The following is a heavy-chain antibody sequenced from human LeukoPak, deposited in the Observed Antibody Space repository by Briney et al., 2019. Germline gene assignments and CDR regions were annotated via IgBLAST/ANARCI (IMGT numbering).Heavy chain of an antibody. V-gene: IGHV3-30-3*01. Sequence: GGSLRLSCAASGFTFSSYAMHWVRQAPGKGLEWVAVISYDGSNKYYADSVKGRFTISRDNSKNTLYLQMNSLRAEDTAVYYCERMARGLSSGWYSEYFQHWGQGTLVTVSS. D-gene: IGHD6-19*01. J-gene: IGHJ1*01. CDR1: GFTFSSYA. CDR3: ERMARGLSSGWYSEYFQH. CDR2: ISYDGSNK.